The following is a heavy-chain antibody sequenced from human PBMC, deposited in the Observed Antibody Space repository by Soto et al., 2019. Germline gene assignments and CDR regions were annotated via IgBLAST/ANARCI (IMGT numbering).Heavy chain of an antibody. J-gene: IGHJ4*02. Sequence: GGSLRLSCAASGFTFSSYAMHWVRQAPGKGLEWVAVISYDGSNKYYADSVKGRFTISRDNSKNTLYLQMNSLRAEDTAVYYCASRDDYGGTYFDYWGQGTLVTVSS. V-gene: IGHV3-30-3*01. D-gene: IGHD4-17*01. CDR2: ISYDGSNK. CDR3: ASRDDYGGTYFDY. CDR1: GFTFSSYA.